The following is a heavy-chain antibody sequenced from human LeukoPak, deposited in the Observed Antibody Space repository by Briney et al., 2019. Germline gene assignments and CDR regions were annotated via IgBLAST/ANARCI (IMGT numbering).Heavy chain of an antibody. D-gene: IGHD3-3*01. CDR2: ISTFNGIT. CDR3: ARLRSIGASGHDASDI. J-gene: IGHJ3*02. Sequence: ASVKVSCKASGYTFISFGISWVRQAPGQGLEWVGWISTFNGITNSAQKLQDRVTLTTDTSTSTAYMELRSLRSDDTAVYYCARLRSIGASGHDASDIWGQGTMVTVSS. CDR1: GYTFISFG. V-gene: IGHV1-18*01.